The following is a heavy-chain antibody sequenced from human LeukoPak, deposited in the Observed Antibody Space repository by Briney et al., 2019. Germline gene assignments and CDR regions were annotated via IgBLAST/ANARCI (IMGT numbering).Heavy chain of an antibody. CDR3: ARDRYYYDSSGYYYGMDV. CDR2: IYYSGST. Sequence: SGTLSLTCAVSGGSISSGDYYWSWIRQPPGKGLEWIGYIYYSGSTYYNPSLKSRVTISVDTSKNQFSLKLSSVTAADTAVYYCARDRYYYDSSGYYYGMDVWGQGTTVTVSS. D-gene: IGHD3-22*01. V-gene: IGHV4-30-4*01. CDR1: GGSISSGDYY. J-gene: IGHJ6*02.